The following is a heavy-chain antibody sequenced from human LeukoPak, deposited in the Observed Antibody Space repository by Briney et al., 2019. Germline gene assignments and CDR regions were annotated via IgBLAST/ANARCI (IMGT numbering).Heavy chain of an antibody. CDR2: IYYTGST. J-gene: IGHJ4*02. Sequence: SETLSLTCTVSGGSISSYYWSWIRRPPGKGLEWIGYIYYTGSTNYNPSLKSRVTMSVDTSRNQLFLRLSSVTAADTAVYYCARFSEYYHSSVHYLDYWGQGTLVSVSS. V-gene: IGHV4-59*01. CDR1: GGSISSYY. D-gene: IGHD3-22*01. CDR3: ARFSEYYHSSVHYLDY.